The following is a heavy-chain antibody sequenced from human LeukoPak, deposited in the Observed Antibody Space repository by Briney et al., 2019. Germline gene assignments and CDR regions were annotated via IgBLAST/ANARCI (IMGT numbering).Heavy chain of an antibody. CDR1: GGSMRSSNFY. CDR3: ARTHFDSLGWFDP. D-gene: IGHD3-9*01. CDR2: IYHSGST. Sequence: SETPSLTCTVSGGSMRSSNFYWGWIRQPPGKGLEWMGNIYHSGSTYYNPSVKSRVTVSVDVSSNRFSLPLTSVTAADTALYFCARTHFDSLGWFDPWGQGIQVIVSS. V-gene: IGHV4-39*07. J-gene: IGHJ5*02.